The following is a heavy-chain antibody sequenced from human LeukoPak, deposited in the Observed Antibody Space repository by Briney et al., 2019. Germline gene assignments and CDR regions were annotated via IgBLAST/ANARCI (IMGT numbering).Heavy chain of an antibody. CDR2: INHSGST. CDR1: GGSFSGYY. V-gene: IGHV4-34*01. J-gene: IGHJ4*02. CDR3: AGFSTGLSWYFDY. D-gene: IGHD2-2*01. Sequence: SETLSLTCAVYGGSFSGYYWSWIRQPPGKGLEWIGEINHSGSTNYNPSLKSRVTISVDTSKNQFSLKLSSVTAADTAVHYCAGFSTGLSWYFDYWGQGTLVTVSS.